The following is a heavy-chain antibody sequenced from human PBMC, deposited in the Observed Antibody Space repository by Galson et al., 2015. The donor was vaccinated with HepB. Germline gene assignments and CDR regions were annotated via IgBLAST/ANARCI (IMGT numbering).Heavy chain of an antibody. V-gene: IGHV3-73*01. CDR2: IRSKASGHAT. J-gene: IGHJ4*02. CDR1: GFTFSGSA. D-gene: IGHD2-15*01. CDR3: ARLGDLSGYSSL. Sequence: SLRLSCAASGFTFSGSAILWVRQASGKGLEWVGRIRSKASGHATAYDASLKGRFTISRDDSKNTAYLHMNSLKTEDTAVYYCARLGDLSGYSSLWGQGTLVTVSS.